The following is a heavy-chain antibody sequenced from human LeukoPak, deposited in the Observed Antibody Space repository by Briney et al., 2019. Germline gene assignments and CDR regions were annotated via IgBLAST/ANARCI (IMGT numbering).Heavy chain of an antibody. V-gene: IGHV3-7*01. CDR1: GFTFSRFW. D-gene: IGHD3-3*01. CDR3: AREEGGYGFWSGYLDY. Sequence: GSLRLSCAASGFTFSRFWMSWVRQSPGKGLQWVANIKADGSEKEYVDSVKGRFTISRDNAKNSLYLQMNSLRAEDTAVYYCAREEGGYGFWSGYLDYWGQGTLVTVSS. CDR2: IKADGSEK. J-gene: IGHJ4*02.